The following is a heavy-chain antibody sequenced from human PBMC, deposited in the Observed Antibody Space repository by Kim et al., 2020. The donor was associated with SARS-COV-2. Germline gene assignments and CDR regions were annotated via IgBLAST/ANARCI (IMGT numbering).Heavy chain of an antibody. CDR3: ARSPANHIAGARDGYNVYYYAMDV. J-gene: IGHJ6*02. Sequence: SETLSLTCTAADGSISNSNYYWGWIRQPPGKGLEWIGNIYYTGSTYYNPSLKSRVIMSVDTSKNQFSLKLTSVTAADTAVYYCARSPANHIAGARDGYNVYYYAMDVWGQGTTVTVSS. CDR1: DGSISNSNYY. CDR2: IYYTGST. V-gene: IGHV4-39*07. D-gene: IGHD2-21*01.